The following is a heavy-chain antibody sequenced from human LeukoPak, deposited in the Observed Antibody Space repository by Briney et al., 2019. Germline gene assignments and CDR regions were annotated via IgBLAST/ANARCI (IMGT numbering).Heavy chain of an antibody. J-gene: IGHJ4*02. D-gene: IGHD6-6*01. CDR2: IHYSGST. CDR1: GGSISSSSYY. Sequence: PSETLSLTCTVSGGSISSSSYYWGWIRQPPGTGLEWIGSIHYSGSTNYNPSLKSRVTISVDTSKNQFSLKLSSVTAADTAVYYCARGLRQLVRSWHYWGQGTLVTVSS. CDR3: ARGLRQLVRSWHY. V-gene: IGHV4-39*07.